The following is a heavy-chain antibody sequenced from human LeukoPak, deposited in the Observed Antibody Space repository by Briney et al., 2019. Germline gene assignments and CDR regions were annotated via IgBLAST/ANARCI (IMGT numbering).Heavy chain of an antibody. CDR2: INPSGGST. V-gene: IGHV1-46*01. J-gene: IGHJ4*02. CDR1: GYTFTSYY. D-gene: IGHD5-18*01. Sequence: GASVKVSCKASGYTFTSYYMHWVRQAPGQGLEWMGIINPSGGSTSYAQKFQGRVTMTRETSTSTVYMELSSLRYEDTAVYYCAREDTAMARYWGQGTLVTVSS. CDR3: AREDTAMARY.